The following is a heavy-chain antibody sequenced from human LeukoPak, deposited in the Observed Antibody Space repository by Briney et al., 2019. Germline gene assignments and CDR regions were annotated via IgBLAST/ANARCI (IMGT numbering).Heavy chain of an antibody. J-gene: IGHJ4*02. Sequence: PSETLSLTCTVSGGSISSSSYYWGWIRQPPGKGLEWIGSIYYSGSTYYNPSLKSRVTISVDTSKNQFSLKLSSVTAADTAVYYCARLKAGLHVDYWGQGTLVTVSS. CDR3: ARLKAGLHVDY. CDR1: GGSISSSSYY. V-gene: IGHV4-39*01. CDR2: IYYSGST. D-gene: IGHD4-11*01.